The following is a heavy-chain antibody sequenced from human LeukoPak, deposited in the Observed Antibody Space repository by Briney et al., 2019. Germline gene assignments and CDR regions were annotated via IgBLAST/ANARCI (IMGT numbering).Heavy chain of an antibody. D-gene: IGHD2-21*02. V-gene: IGHV7-4-1*02. Sequence: ASVKVSCKASGYTFTSYAMNWVRQAPGQGLEWMGWINTNTGNPTYAQGFTGRFVFSLDTSVSTAYLQISSLKAEDTAVYYCARANFCGGDCYFPDWFDPWGKGTTVTVSS. CDR1: GYTFTSYA. CDR3: ARANFCGGDCYFPDWFDP. CDR2: INTNTGNP. J-gene: IGHJ6*04.